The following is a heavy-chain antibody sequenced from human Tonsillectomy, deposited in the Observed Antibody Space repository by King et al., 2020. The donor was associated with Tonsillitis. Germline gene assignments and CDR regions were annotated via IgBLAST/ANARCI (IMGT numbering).Heavy chain of an antibody. V-gene: IGHV4-39*07. CDR2: IYYSGST. D-gene: IGHD4-23*01. Sequence: QLQESGPGLVKPSETLSLTCTVSGGSISSSSYYWGWIRQPPGKGLEWIGSIYYSGSTYYNPSLKSRVTISVDTSKNQFSLKLSSVTAADTAVYYCAGQRDYGGNPGYFQHWGQGTLVTVSS. J-gene: IGHJ1*01. CDR1: GGSISSSSYY. CDR3: AGQRDYGGNPGYFQH.